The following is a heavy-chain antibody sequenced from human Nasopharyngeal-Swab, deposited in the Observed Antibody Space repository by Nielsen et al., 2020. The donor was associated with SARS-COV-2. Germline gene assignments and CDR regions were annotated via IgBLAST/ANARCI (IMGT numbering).Heavy chain of an antibody. CDR1: GFTFSSYA. D-gene: IGHD4-17*01. CDR2: ISGSGGST. J-gene: IGHJ4*02. Sequence: GESLKISCAASGFTFSSYAMSWVRQAPGQGLDWVPAISGSGGSTYYADSVKGRFTISRDNSKITLYLQMTSLRAEDTAVYYCAKSATTVTTATLSYWGQGTLVTVSS. V-gene: IGHV3-23*01. CDR3: AKSATTVTTATLSY.